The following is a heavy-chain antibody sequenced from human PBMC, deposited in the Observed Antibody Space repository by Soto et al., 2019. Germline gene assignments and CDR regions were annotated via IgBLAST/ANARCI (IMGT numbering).Heavy chain of an antibody. CDR2: IAYDGSGK. CDR1: GFIFYYYE. Sequence: GGSLRLSCAASGFIFYYYEMHWFRQAPGEGLQWVAVIAYDGSGKYYAVSVRGRFTISRDKSENFLYLQMNGLRVDDTAIYYCARGAFESMFGVVDSVYHGLDVWGQGTTVTVSS. CDR3: ARGAFESMFGVVDSVYHGLDV. V-gene: IGHV3-30*03. J-gene: IGHJ6*02. D-gene: IGHD3-3*01.